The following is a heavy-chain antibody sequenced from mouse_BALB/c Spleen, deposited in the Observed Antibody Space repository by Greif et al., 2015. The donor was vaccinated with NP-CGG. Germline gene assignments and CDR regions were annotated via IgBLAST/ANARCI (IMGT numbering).Heavy chain of an antibody. CDR3: ARKGTTVGGFAY. Sequence: DLVKPGASVKLSCKASGYTFTSYWINWIKQRPGQGLEWIGRIAPGSGSTYYNEMFKGKATLTVDTSSSTAYIQLSSLSSEDSAVYFCARKGTTVGGFAYWGQGTLVTVSA. CDR1: GYTFTSYW. J-gene: IGHJ3*01. D-gene: IGHD1-1*01. V-gene: IGHV1S41*01. CDR2: IAPGSGST.